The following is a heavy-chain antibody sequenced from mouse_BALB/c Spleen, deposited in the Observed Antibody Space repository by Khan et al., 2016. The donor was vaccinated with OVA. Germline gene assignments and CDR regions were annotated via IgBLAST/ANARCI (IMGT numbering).Heavy chain of an antibody. CDR2: ISSGGDYT. CDR3: ADHLTGSFAY. D-gene: IGHD4-1*01. J-gene: IGHJ3*01. Sequence: EVMLVESGGDLVKPGGSLTLSCAASGFTFSSYSMSWVRQTPDTRLEWVASISSGGDYTYYPDSVKGRFTISRDNAKNTLYLQMSDLKSEDTAMYYCADHLTGSFAYWGQGTLVTVSA. CDR1: GFTFSSYS. V-gene: IGHV5-6*02.